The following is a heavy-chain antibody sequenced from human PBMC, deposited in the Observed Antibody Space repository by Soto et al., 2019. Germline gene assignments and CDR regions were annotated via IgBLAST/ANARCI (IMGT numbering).Heavy chain of an antibody. Sequence: ASVKVSCKASGYTFTSYGISWVQQAPGQGLEWMGWISAYNGNTNYAQKLQGRVTMTTDTSTSTAYMELRSLRSDDAAVYYCAREAKPLRYFDWLPEPSNWFDPWGQGTLVTVSS. V-gene: IGHV1-18*04. J-gene: IGHJ5*02. CDR1: GYTFTSYG. CDR3: AREAKPLRYFDWLPEPSNWFDP. CDR2: ISAYNGNT. D-gene: IGHD3-9*01.